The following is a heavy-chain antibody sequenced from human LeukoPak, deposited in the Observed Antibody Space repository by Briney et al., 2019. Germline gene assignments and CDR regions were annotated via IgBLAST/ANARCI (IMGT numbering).Heavy chain of an antibody. Sequence: PSETLSLTCTVSGGSISSYYWSWIRQPPGKGLEWIGYIYYSGSTNYNPSPKSRVTISVDTSKNQFSLKLSSVTAADTAVYYCARGGYSSGWEYFQHWGQGTLVTVSS. V-gene: IGHV4-59*01. D-gene: IGHD6-19*01. J-gene: IGHJ1*01. CDR1: GGSISSYY. CDR2: IYYSGST. CDR3: ARGGYSSGWEYFQH.